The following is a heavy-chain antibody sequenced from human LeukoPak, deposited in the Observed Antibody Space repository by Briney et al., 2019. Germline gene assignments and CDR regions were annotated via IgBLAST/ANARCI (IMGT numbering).Heavy chain of an antibody. Sequence: GGSLRLSCAASGFTFDDYAMHWVRQAPGKGLEWVSGISWNSGSIGYADSVKGRFTISRDNAKNSLYLQMNSLRAEDTALYYCAKADRYSSSWYDPSWFDPWGQGTLVTVSS. D-gene: IGHD6-13*01. CDR1: GFTFDDYA. J-gene: IGHJ5*02. CDR2: ISWNSGSI. CDR3: AKADRYSSSWYDPSWFDP. V-gene: IGHV3-9*01.